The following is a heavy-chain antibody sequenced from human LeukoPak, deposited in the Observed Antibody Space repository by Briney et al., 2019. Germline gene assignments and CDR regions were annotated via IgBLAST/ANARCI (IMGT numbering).Heavy chain of an antibody. Sequence: SGPTLVKPTQTLTLTCTFSGFSLSTRGGGVGWIRQPPGKALEWLSLIYWDDDKRYSPSLKSRLTITNDTSKNQVVLTMSNMDPVDTATYYCAHTGLKEMATIYDYFDYWGQGTLVTVSS. CDR3: AHTGLKEMATIYDYFDY. D-gene: IGHD5-24*01. CDR1: GFSLSTRGGG. CDR2: IYWDDDK. V-gene: IGHV2-5*02. J-gene: IGHJ4*02.